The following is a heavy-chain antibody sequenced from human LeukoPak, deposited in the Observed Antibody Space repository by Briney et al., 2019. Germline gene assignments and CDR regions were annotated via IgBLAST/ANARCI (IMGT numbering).Heavy chain of an antibody. CDR1: GFTFSTYA. Sequence: GGSLRLSCAASGFTFSTYAASWVRPAPGKGLGGVCLTNGGGGSTKYADSVKGRFTISKDNAKNTLYLQMNSLRAEDTATYYCAKGGSSTWFWDYMDVWGKGATVTVSS. J-gene: IGHJ6*03. V-gene: IGHV3-23*01. CDR3: AKGGSSTWFWDYMDV. D-gene: IGHD6-13*01. CDR2: TNGGGGST.